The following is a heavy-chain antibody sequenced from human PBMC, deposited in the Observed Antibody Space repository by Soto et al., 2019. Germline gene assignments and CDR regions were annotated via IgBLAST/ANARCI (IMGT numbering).Heavy chain of an antibody. CDR2: IHYTGST. CDR1: GDSVSSGSYY. CDR3: ARDFETPGDAFDI. J-gene: IGHJ3*02. Sequence: PSETLSLTCTVSGDSVSSGSYYWSWIRQPPGKGLEWIGYIHYTGSTNYNPSLKSRVTISVDTSKNQFSLKLSSVTAADTAVYYWARDFETPGDAFDIWGQGTMVTVSS. V-gene: IGHV4-61*01.